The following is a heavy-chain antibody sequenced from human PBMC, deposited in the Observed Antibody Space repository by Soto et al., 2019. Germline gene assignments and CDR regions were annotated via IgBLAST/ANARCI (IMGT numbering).Heavy chain of an antibody. CDR2: INHSGST. Sequence: SETLSLTCAVYGGSFSGYYWSWIRQPPGKGLEWIGEINHSGSTNYNPSLKSRVTISVDTSKNQFSLKLSSVTAADTAVYYCARGRTPYYDFWSGHLPGYWGQGTLVTVSS. V-gene: IGHV4-34*01. CDR3: ARGRTPYYDFWSGHLPGY. D-gene: IGHD3-3*01. J-gene: IGHJ4*02. CDR1: GGSFSGYY.